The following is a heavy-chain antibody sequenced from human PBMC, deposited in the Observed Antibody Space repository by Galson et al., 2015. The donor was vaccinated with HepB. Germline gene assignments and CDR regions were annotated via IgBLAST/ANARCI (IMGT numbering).Heavy chain of an antibody. CDR3: ARQPIMAGATGGFDY. J-gene: IGHJ4*02. D-gene: IGHD1-26*01. Sequence: SLRLSCAASGFTFSNYWMSWVRQAPGKGLEWVANIKQDEGEKYYVDSVKGRFTISRDNAKNSLYLQMNSLRAEDTAVYYRARQPIMAGATGGFDYWGQGTLVTVSS. CDR2: IKQDEGEK. V-gene: IGHV3-7*01. CDR1: GFTFSNYW.